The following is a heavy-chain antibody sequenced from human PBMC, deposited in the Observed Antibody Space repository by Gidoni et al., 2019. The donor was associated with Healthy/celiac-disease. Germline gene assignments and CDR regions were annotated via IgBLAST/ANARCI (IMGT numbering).Heavy chain of an antibody. CDR1: GFTLRNAC. V-gene: IGHV3-15*01. D-gene: IGHD3-3*01. CDR2: IKSKTDGGTT. Sequence: EVQLAESGGGVVKPGGCLRVSCAASGFTLRNACMSWVRQAPGKGLEWVGRIKSKTDGGTTDYAAPLKGRFTISRDDSKNTLYLQMNSLKTEDTAVYYCTTDFRLDYDHGGAYWGQGTLVTVSS. J-gene: IGHJ4*02. CDR3: TTDFRLDYDHGGAY.